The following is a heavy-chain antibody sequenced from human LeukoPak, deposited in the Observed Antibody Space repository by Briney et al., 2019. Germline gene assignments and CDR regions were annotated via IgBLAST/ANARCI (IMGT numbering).Heavy chain of an antibody. Sequence: PGGSLRLSCAASGFTFSDYYMSWIRQAPGKGLEWVSYISSSGSTIYYADSVKGRFTISRDNSKNTLCLQMNSLRPEDTAVYYCAGERDLGIAAAAYWGQGTLVTVSS. CDR2: ISSSGSTI. V-gene: IGHV3-11*04. D-gene: IGHD6-13*01. CDR3: AGERDLGIAAAAY. J-gene: IGHJ4*02. CDR1: GFTFSDYY.